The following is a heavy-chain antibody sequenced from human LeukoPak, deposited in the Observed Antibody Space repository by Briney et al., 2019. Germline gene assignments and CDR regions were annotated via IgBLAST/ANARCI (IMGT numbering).Heavy chain of an antibody. D-gene: IGHD3-10*01. Sequence: ASVKVSCKTSGYTFSSYEINWVRQPPGQGLEWMGWMNPNSGNTAYAQKFQGRVTMTRDVSIRTAHMELSSLRSEDTAVYYCVRLFVQEPSGWFDPWGQGTLVTVS. CDR2: MNPNSGNT. CDR1: GYTFSSYE. CDR3: VRLFVQEPSGWFDP. V-gene: IGHV1-8*01. J-gene: IGHJ5*02.